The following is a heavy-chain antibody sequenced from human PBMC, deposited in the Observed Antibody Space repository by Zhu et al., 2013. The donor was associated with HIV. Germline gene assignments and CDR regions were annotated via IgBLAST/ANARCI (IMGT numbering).Heavy chain of an antibody. V-gene: IGHV4-39*07. CDR3: AITTVTDWYFDL. D-gene: IGHD4-17*01. Sequence: QVQLQESGPGLVKPSETLSLTCTVSGGSISSSSYYWGWIRQPPGKGLEWIGSIYYSGSTYYNPSLKSRVTISVDTSKNQFSLKLSSVTAADTAVYYCAITTVTDWYFDLWGLAPWSLSPQ. CDR2: IYYSGST. J-gene: IGHJ2*01. CDR1: GGSISSSSYY.